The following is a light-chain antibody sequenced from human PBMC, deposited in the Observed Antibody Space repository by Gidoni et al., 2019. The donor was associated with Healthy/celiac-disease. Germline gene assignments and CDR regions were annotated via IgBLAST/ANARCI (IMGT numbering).Light chain of an antibody. CDR1: SSDVGGYNY. Sequence: QSAPTQPRPVSGSPGQSVTISCTGTSSDVGGYNYVSWYQQHPGKAPKLMIYDVSKRPSGVPDRFSGSKSGNTASLTISGLQAEDEADYYCCSYAGSYTFDVVFGGGTKLTVL. V-gene: IGLV2-11*01. CDR2: DVS. CDR3: CSYAGSYTFDVV. J-gene: IGLJ2*01.